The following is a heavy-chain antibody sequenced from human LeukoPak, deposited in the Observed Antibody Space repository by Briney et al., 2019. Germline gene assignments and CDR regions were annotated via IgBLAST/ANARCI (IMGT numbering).Heavy chain of an antibody. CDR1: GFTFTRYY. CDR2: ITPNGGST. D-gene: IGHD6-19*01. CDR3: AREARFALPVVGSGDY. Sequence: GASVKVSCKASGFTFTRYYFHWVRQAPGQGLEWMGIITPNGGSTSYAQNFQDRVTMTRDMSTSTVYMELTSLRSEDTAVYYCAREARFALPVVGSGDYWGQGTLVTVSS. V-gene: IGHV1-46*01. J-gene: IGHJ4*02.